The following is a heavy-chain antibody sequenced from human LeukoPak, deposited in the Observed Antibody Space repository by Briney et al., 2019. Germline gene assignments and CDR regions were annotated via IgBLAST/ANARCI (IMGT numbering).Heavy chain of an antibody. CDR1: GFTFSSYG. CDR2: IWYDGSNK. Sequence: GRSLRLSCAAAGFTFSSYGMHWVRQAPGQGLEWVAVIWYDGSNKYYADSVKGRFTISRDNSKNTLYLQMNSLRAEDTAVYYCARDGFGSSTSCYYDWGQGTLVTVSS. CDR3: ARDGFGSSTSCYYD. D-gene: IGHD2-2*01. J-gene: IGHJ4*02. V-gene: IGHV3-33*01.